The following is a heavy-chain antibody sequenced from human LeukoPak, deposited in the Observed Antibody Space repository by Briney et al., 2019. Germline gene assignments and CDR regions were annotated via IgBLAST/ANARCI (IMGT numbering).Heavy chain of an antibody. CDR1: EFTFSTYS. Sequence: GGSLRLSCAASEFTFSTYSMNWVRQAPGKGLEWVSSISSGSTYIYYADSVKGRFTISRDNAKNSLYLQMNSLRAEDTAVYYCARDLSDFDYWGQGTLVTVSS. CDR2: ISSGSTYI. CDR3: ARDLSDFDY. D-gene: IGHD2-21*01. V-gene: IGHV3-21*01. J-gene: IGHJ4*02.